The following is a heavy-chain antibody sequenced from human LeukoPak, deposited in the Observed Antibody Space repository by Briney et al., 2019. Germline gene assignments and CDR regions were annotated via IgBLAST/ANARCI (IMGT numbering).Heavy chain of an antibody. Sequence: GGSLRLSCAASGFPFNNYQMNWVRQAPGKGLECISYISSSGRTIYYADSLKGRITVSRDNAKNSLYLRMNNLRAEDTAVYYCARGQYYFDYWGQGTLVTVSS. CDR3: ARGQYYFDY. J-gene: IGHJ4*02. V-gene: IGHV3-48*03. CDR1: GFPFNNYQ. CDR2: ISSSGRTI.